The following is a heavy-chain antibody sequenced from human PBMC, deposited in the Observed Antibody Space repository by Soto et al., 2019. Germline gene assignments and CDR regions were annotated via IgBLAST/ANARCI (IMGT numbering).Heavy chain of an antibody. CDR2: SYYSGST. CDR1: GGSISSGGYY. D-gene: IGHD2-21*02. V-gene: IGHV4-31*03. J-gene: IGHJ5*02. Sequence: SETLSLTCTVSGGSISSGGYYWSWIRQHPGKGLKWIRYSYYSGSTYYNPSLKCRVTISVDTSKNQFSLKLSSVTAADTAVYYCARRPGDYNWFNPWGLGKLVTVSS. CDR3: ARRPGDYNWFNP.